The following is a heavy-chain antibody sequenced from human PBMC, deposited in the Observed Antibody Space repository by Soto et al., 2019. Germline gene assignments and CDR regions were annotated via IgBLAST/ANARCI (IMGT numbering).Heavy chain of an antibody. J-gene: IGHJ5*02. Sequence: PSETLSLTCTVSGCAISSSSYYWGWILQPPGKGLEWIGSIYYSGSTYYNPSLKSRVTISVDTSKNQFSLKLSSVTAADTAVYYCARWAAGYYDYIWGSPPDQRWFDPWGQGTLFSVSS. CDR2: IYYSGST. D-gene: IGHD3-16*01. CDR3: ARWAAGYYDYIWGSPPDQRWFDP. CDR1: GCAISSSSYY. V-gene: IGHV4-39*01.